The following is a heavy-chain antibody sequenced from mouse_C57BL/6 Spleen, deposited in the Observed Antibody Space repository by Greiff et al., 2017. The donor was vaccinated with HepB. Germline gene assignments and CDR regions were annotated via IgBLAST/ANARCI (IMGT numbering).Heavy chain of an antibody. V-gene: IGHV5-6*01. Sequence: EVQGVESGGDLVKPGGSLKLSCAASGFTFSSYGMSWVRQTPDKRLEWVATISSGGSYTYYPDSVKGRFTISRDNAKNTLYLQMSSLKSEDTAMYYCARQDYYGSSYTYYAMDYWGQGTSVTVSS. J-gene: IGHJ4*01. CDR3: ARQDYYGSSYTYYAMDY. D-gene: IGHD1-1*01. CDR2: ISSGGSYT. CDR1: GFTFSSYG.